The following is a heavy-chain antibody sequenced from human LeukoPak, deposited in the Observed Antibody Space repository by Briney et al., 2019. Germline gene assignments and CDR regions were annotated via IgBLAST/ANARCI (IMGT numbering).Heavy chain of an antibody. D-gene: IGHD6-6*01. J-gene: IGHJ3*02. Sequence: SETLSLTCTVSGGSISSYYWSWIRQPPGKGLEWMGYIHYSGNTNYNPSLKSRVSISVDTSKIQFSLKLSSVTAADTAVYYCGCSSSYGKFGIWGQGTMVTVSS. CDR2: IHYSGNT. V-gene: IGHV4-59*01. CDR3: GCSSSYGKFGI. CDR1: GGSISSYY.